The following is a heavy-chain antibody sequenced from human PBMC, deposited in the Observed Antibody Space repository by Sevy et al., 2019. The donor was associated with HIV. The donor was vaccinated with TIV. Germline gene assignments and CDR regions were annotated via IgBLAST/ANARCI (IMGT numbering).Heavy chain of an antibody. CDR1: GYTLTELS. D-gene: IGHD5-12*01. CDR3: ATARSVATHFDY. CDR2: FDPEDGET. V-gene: IGHV1-24*01. J-gene: IGHJ4*02. Sequence: PSVKVSCKVSGYTLTELSMHWVRQAPGKGLEWMGGFDPEDGETIYAQKFQGRVTMTEDTSTDTAYMELSSLRSEDTAVYYCATARSVATHFDYWGQGTLVTVSS.